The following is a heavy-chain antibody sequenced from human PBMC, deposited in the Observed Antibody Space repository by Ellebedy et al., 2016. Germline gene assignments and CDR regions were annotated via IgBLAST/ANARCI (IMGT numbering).Heavy chain of an antibody. CDR1: GFTFSNYW. CDR3: TTGGISGSRWWYNGLDV. J-gene: IGHJ6*02. CDR2: ITHGGTT. D-gene: IGHD1-20*01. Sequence: GESLKISCVVSGFTFSNYWMAWVRQAPGKGLEWVGRITHGGTTDYAAPVKGRFTISKVDSESTVYLQMNSLKSEDTAMYYCTTGGISGSRWWYNGLDVWGQGTMVTVSS. V-gene: IGHV3-15*01.